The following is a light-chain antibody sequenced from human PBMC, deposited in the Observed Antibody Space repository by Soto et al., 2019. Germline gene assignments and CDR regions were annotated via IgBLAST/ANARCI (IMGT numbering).Light chain of an antibody. CDR1: QSVSNN. J-gene: IGKJ4*01. V-gene: IGKV3-15*01. CDR3: QQYHDWPPLT. Sequence: EIVMTQSPATLSVSPGERATLSFRAIQSVSNNYLAWYQQKPGQAPRLLIYGASTRATGVPARFSGSGSGTEFTLTISSLQSEDFAVYYCQQYHDWPPLTFGGGTKVDI. CDR2: GAS.